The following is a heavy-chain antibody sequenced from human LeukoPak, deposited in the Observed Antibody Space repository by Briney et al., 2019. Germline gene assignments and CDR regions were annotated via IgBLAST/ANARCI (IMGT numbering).Heavy chain of an antibody. CDR3: ARGLLAAAGRYYYYYYYMDV. V-gene: IGHV4-34*01. CDR2: INHSGST. J-gene: IGHJ6*03. CDR1: GGSFSGYY. Sequence: SETLSLTCAVYGGSFSGYYWSWIRQPPGKGLEGIGEINHSGSTNYNPSLKSRVTISVDTSKNQFSLKLSSVTAADTAVYYCARGLLAAAGRYYYYYYYMDVWGKGTTVTVSS. D-gene: IGHD6-13*01.